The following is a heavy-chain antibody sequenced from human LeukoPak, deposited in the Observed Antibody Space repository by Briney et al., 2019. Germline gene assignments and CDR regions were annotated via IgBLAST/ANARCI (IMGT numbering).Heavy chain of an antibody. D-gene: IGHD2-15*01. CDR3: ARDGGPRGGGFQH. Sequence: PGGSLRLTCAASGFTFDDYAMHWVRQAPGKGLEWVSGISWNSGSIGYADSVKGRFTISRDNAKNSLYLQMNSLGAEDTAVYYCARDGGPRGGGFQHWGQGTLVTVSS. J-gene: IGHJ1*01. V-gene: IGHV3-9*01. CDR2: ISWNSGSI. CDR1: GFTFDDYA.